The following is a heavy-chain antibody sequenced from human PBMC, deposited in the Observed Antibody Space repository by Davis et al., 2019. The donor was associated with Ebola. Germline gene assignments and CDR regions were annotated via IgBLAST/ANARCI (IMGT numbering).Heavy chain of an antibody. CDR2: IIPIFGTA. Sequence: SVKVSCKASGGTFSSYAISWVRQAPGQGLEWMGGIIPIFGTANYAQKFQGRVTITADESTSTAYMELSSLRSEDTAVYYCARDMDSSSWDDAFDIWGQGTMVTVSS. CDR3: ARDMDSSSWDDAFDI. J-gene: IGHJ3*02. CDR1: GGTFSSYA. D-gene: IGHD6-13*01. V-gene: IGHV1-69*13.